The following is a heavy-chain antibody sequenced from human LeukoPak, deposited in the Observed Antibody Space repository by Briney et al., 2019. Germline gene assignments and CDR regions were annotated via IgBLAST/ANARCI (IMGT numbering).Heavy chain of an antibody. V-gene: IGHV3-30-3*01. Sequence: PGRSLRLSCAASGFTFSSYAMHWVRQAPGKGLEWVAVISYDGSNKYYADSVKGRFTISRDNSKNTLYLQMNSLRAEDTAVYYCARDRYYDSSGYYNYFDYWGQGTLVTVSS. J-gene: IGHJ4*02. D-gene: IGHD3-22*01. CDR3: ARDRYYDSSGYYNYFDY. CDR1: GFTFSSYA. CDR2: ISYDGSNK.